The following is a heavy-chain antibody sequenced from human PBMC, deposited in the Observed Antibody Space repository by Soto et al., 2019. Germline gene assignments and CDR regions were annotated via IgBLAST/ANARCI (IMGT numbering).Heavy chain of an antibody. J-gene: IGHJ3*02. Sequence: VSVNVSCKESGYTFTIDHVHCVRKAPGQGLEWMGIINPSGGSTSYAQKFQGRVTMTRDTSTSTVYMELSSLRSEDTAEYYWARGMGYSSSWRYDALDIWSQGTMVTVSS. CDR1: GYTFTIDH. CDR3: ARGMGYSSSWRYDALDI. CDR2: INPSGGST. D-gene: IGHD6-13*01. V-gene: IGHV1-46*01.